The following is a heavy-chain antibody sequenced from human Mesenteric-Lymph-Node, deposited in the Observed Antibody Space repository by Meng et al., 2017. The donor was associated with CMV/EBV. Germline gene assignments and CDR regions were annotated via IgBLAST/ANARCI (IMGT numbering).Heavy chain of an antibody. CDR1: FSLSRNGMG. D-gene: IGHD6-19*01. V-gene: IGHV2-5*02. CDR3: AHDPRGWYPHDWFDP. CDR2: IYCDDNK. J-gene: IGHJ5*02. Sequence: FSLSRNGMGVGWIRQPPGTSLEWLAVIYCDDNKRYSPALKSRLTVTKATSKNEVVFTLTNMDPVDTATYYCAHDPRGWYPHDWFDPWGPGTLVTVSS.